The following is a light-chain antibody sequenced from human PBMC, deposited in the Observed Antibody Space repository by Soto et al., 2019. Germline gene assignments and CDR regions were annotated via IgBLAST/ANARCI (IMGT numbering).Light chain of an antibody. CDR3: QQYNNWPFT. CDR2: GAS. V-gene: IGKV3-15*01. J-gene: IGKJ5*01. CDR1: QSVSSN. Sequence: EIVMTQSPATLSVSPGERATLSCRASQSVSSNLAWYQQKPGQAPRLLIYGASTRDTGVPARFSGSGSGTAFTLTISSLQSEDFAVYYCQQYNNWPFTFGQGTRLEIK.